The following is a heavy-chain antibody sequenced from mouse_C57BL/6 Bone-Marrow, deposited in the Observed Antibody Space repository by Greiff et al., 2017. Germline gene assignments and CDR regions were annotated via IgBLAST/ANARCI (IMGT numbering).Heavy chain of an antibody. CDR1: GYTFTSYW. D-gene: IGHD2-2*01. Sequence: QVQLKQPGAELVKPGASVKLSCKASGYTFTSYWMHWVKQRPGQGLEWIGMIHPHSGSTNYNEKFKSKATLTVDKSSSTAYMQLSSLTSEDSAVYYCARWLRLYWYFDVWGTGTTVTVSS. CDR3: ARWLRLYWYFDV. J-gene: IGHJ1*03. V-gene: IGHV1-64*01. CDR2: IHPHSGST.